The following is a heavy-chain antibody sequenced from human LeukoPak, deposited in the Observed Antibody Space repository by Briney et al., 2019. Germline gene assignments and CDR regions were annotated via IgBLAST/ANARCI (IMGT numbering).Heavy chain of an antibody. D-gene: IGHD6-13*01. J-gene: IGHJ4*02. Sequence: GGSLRLSCAASGFTFSSYAMSWVRQAPGKGLEWVSAINGSGGSTYYADSVKGRFTISRDNSKNTLYLQMNSLRAEDTAVYYCAKGIAAAGRYDYFDYWGQGTLVTVSS. CDR3: AKGIAAAGRYDYFDY. CDR2: INGSGGST. V-gene: IGHV3-23*01. CDR1: GFTFSSYA.